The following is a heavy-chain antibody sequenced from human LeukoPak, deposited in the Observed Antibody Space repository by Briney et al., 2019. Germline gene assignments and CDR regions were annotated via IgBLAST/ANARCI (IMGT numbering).Heavy chain of an antibody. CDR2: IYHSGST. CDR3: ARHRDYYDSRGYSEAFDY. CDR1: GGSISSYY. Sequence: SETLSLTCTVSGGSISSYYWSWIRQPPGKGLEWIGNIYHSGSTNYNPSLKSRVTTSVDTSKNQFSLKLSSVTAADTAVYYCARHRDYYDSRGYSEAFDYWGQGTLVTASS. V-gene: IGHV4-59*08. J-gene: IGHJ4*02. D-gene: IGHD3-22*01.